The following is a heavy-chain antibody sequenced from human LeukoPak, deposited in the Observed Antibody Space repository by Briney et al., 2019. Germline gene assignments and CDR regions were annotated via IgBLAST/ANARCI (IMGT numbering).Heavy chain of an antibody. V-gene: IGHV1-69*05. D-gene: IGHD5-24*01. CDR1: GGTFTSYA. Sequence: GASVKVSCKASGGTFTSYAISWVRQAPAQGLEWMGRRIPIFGTANYAQKFQGRVTITTDESTSTAYMELSGLRSEDTAVYYCAGSRDGYNLRGLYYFDYWGQGTLVTVSS. CDR3: AGSRDGYNLRGLYYFDY. J-gene: IGHJ4*02. CDR2: RIPIFGTA.